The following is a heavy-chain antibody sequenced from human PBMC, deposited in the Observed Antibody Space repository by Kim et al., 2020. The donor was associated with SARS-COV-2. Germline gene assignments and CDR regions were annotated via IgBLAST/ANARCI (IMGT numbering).Heavy chain of an antibody. CDR2: ISSSGSTI. Sequence: GGSLRLSCAASGFTFSDYHMSWIRQAPGKGLEWVSYISSSGSTIYYADSVKGRFTISRDNAKNSLYLQMNSLRAEDTAVYYCARDGYCGGDCQNYYYYYMDVWGKGTTVTVSS. CDR1: GFTFSDYH. J-gene: IGHJ6*03. CDR3: ARDGYCGGDCQNYYYYYMDV. D-gene: IGHD2-21*01. V-gene: IGHV3-11*01.